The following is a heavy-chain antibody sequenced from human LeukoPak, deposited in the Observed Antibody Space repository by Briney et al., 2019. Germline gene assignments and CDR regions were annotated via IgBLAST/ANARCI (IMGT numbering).Heavy chain of an antibody. J-gene: IGHJ4*02. CDR2: ISSSSSYI. Sequence: GGSLRLSCAASGFTFSSYSMNWVRQAPGKGLEWVSSISSSSSYIYYADSVKGRFTISRDNAKNSLYLQMNSLRAEDTAVYYCAKDGYSSSWPYFDYWGQGTLVTVSS. CDR1: GFTFSSYS. D-gene: IGHD6-13*01. V-gene: IGHV3-21*01. CDR3: AKDGYSSSWPYFDY.